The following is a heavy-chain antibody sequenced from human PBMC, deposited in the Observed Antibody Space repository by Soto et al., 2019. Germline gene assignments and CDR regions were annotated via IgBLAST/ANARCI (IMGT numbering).Heavy chain of an antibody. CDR1: GGSVSSGSYY. Sequence: SETLSLTCTVSGGSVSSGSYYWSWIRQPPGKGLEWIGYIYYSGSTNYNPSLKSRVTTSVDTSKNQFSLKLSSVTAADTAVYYCARDKGIDVVVPATVHYFDYWGQGTLVTVSS. D-gene: IGHD2-2*01. V-gene: IGHV4-61*01. CDR2: IYYSGST. CDR3: ARDKGIDVVVPATVHYFDY. J-gene: IGHJ4*02.